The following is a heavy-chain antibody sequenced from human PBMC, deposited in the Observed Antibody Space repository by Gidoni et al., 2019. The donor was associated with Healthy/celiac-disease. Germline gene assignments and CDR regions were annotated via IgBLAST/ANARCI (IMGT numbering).Heavy chain of an antibody. Sequence: QVQLQQGGAGLLKPPETLSLTRADYGASSSGYYRSWIRQPPGKGPERIGEINHSGITNYNPSPKSRVTISVDTSKNQFSLKLSSVTAADTAVYYCARGGGYCSSTSCYTMKPYYFDYWGQGTLVTVSS. V-gene: IGHV4-34*01. CDR1: GASSSGYY. J-gene: IGHJ4*02. D-gene: IGHD2-2*02. CDR3: ARGGGYCSSTSCYTMKPYYFDY. CDR2: INHSGIT.